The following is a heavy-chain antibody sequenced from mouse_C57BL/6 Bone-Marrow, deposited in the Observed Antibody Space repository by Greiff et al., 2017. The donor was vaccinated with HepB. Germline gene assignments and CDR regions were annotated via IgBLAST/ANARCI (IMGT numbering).Heavy chain of an antibody. CDR3: ARDNYGSSYVAWFAY. CDR2: IYPRSGNT. Sequence: VQLQQSGAELARPGASVKLSCKASGYTFTSYGISWVKQRTGQGLEWIGEIYPRSGNTYYNEKFKGKATLTADKSSSPAYMELRSLTSEDSAVYFCARDNYGSSYVAWFAYWGQGTLVTVSA. D-gene: IGHD1-1*01. CDR1: GYTFTSYG. V-gene: IGHV1-81*01. J-gene: IGHJ3*01.